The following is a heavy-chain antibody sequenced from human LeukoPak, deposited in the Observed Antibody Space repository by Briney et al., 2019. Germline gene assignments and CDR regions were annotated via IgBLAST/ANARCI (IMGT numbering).Heavy chain of an antibody. CDR3: ARDSSSVLDV. V-gene: IGHV1-18*01. CDR1: GYTFTNYG. CDR2: NSTYSGNT. J-gene: IGHJ6*02. Sequence: ASVKVSCKASGYTFTNYGISWVRQAPGQGLEWMGWNSTYSGNTNYAQKLQGRVTMTTDTSTSTAYMELRSLRSDDTAVYYCARDSSSVLDVWGQGTTVTVSS. D-gene: IGHD6-6*01.